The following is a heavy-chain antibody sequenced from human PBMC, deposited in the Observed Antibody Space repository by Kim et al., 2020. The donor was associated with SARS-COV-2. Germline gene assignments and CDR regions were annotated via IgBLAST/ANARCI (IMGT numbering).Heavy chain of an antibody. CDR3: ARARGGGNDFDY. D-gene: IGHD2-8*01. CDR2: IIPIFGTA. V-gene: IGHV1-69*13. J-gene: IGHJ4*02. Sequence: SVKVSCKASGGTFSSYAISWVRQAPGQGLEWMGGIIPIFGTANYAQKFQGRVTITADESTSTAYMELSSLRSEDTAVYYCARARGGGNDFDYWGQGTLVTVSS. CDR1: GGTFSSYA.